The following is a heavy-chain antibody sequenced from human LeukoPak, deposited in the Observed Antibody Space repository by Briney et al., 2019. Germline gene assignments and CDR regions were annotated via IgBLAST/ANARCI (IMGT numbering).Heavy chain of an antibody. CDR3: ARDIKNRLRSHTRWGNYYYYYGMDV. J-gene: IGHJ6*02. CDR1: GGTFSSYA. Sequence: SVKVSCKASGGTFSSYAISWVRQAPGQGLEWMGGIIPIFGTANYAQKFQGRVTITADESTSTAYMGLSSLRSEDTAVYYCARDIKNRLRSHTRWGNYYYYYGMDVWGQGTTVTVSS. V-gene: IGHV1-69*13. D-gene: IGHD4-17*01. CDR2: IIPIFGTA.